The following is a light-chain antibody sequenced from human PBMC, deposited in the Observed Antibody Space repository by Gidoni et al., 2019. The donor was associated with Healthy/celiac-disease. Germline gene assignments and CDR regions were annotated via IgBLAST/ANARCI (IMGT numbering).Light chain of an antibody. CDR1: QSVSGSY. Sequence: EIVLTQSPGTLSLSPAERATLSCRASQSVSGSYLAWYQQKPGQAPRLLIYGASSRATGIPDRFSGSGSGTDFTLTISRLEPEDFAVYYCQQYGSSLMWTFGQGTKVEIK. V-gene: IGKV3-20*01. CDR2: GAS. CDR3: QQYGSSLMWT. J-gene: IGKJ1*01.